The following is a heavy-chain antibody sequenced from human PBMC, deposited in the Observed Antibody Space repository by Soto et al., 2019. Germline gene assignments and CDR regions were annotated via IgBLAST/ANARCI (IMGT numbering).Heavy chain of an antibody. V-gene: IGHV1-18*01. J-gene: IGHJ4*02. CDR2: ISAHNGNT. CDR3: SRGRYVDY. Sequence: QVHLVQSGAEVKKPGASVKVSCKGSGYTFTTYGITWVRQAPGQGLEWMGWISAHNGNTNYAQKLQGRVTVTRDTSTSTAYLSLRCLRSDDTAVYYCSRGRYVDYWGQGELVTVSS. CDR1: GYTFTTYG. D-gene: IGHD1-1*01.